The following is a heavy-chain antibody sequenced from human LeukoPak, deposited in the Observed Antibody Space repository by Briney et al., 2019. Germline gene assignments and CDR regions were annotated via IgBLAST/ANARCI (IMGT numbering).Heavy chain of an antibody. Sequence: SETLSLTCTVSGGSISSYYWSWIRQPPGKGLEWIGYIYYSGSTNYNPSLKSRVTISVDTPKNQFSLKLSSVTAADTAVYYCAGVLDYYDSSDLDAFDIWGQGTMVTVSS. CDR2: IYYSGST. CDR3: AGVLDYYDSSDLDAFDI. V-gene: IGHV4-59*01. D-gene: IGHD3-22*01. J-gene: IGHJ3*02. CDR1: GGSISSYY.